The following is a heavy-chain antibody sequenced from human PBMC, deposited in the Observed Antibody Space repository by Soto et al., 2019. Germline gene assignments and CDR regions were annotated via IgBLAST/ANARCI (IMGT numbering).Heavy chain of an antibody. J-gene: IGHJ4*02. V-gene: IGHV4-39*01. D-gene: IGHD6-19*01. Sequence: SETLSLTXTVSGGSISSGDYYWGWIRQPPGKGLEWIGSIYYSGSTYYNPSLKSRVTISVDTSKNQFSLKLSSVTAADTAVYYCARLGIAVAGTDYWGQGTLVTVSS. CDR1: GGSISSGDYY. CDR3: ARLGIAVAGTDY. CDR2: IYYSGST.